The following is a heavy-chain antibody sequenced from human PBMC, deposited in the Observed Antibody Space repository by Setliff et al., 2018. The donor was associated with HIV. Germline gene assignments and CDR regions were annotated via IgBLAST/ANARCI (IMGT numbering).Heavy chain of an antibody. CDR2: INPNSGVA. CDR1: GYTFTKYG. CDR3: ARFPVLGGMDV. J-gene: IGHJ6*02. Sequence: GASVKVSCKASGYTFTKYGLSWVRQAPGQGLEWMGWINPNSGVANSPQKFQGRVTMTRDTSISTAYLELSRLRSEDTAVYYCARFPVLGGMDVWGQGTLVTVSS. V-gene: IGHV1-2*02. D-gene: IGHD1-20*01.